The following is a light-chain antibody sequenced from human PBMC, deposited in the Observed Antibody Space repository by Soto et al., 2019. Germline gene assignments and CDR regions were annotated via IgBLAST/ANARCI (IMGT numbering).Light chain of an antibody. CDR1: SSDVGGYNY. V-gene: IGLV2-14*03. CDR2: DVS. J-gene: IGLJ2*01. Sequence: QSALTQPASVSGSPGQSITISCTGTSSDVGGYNYVSWYQQHPGKAPQLMIYDVSSRPSGVSHRCSGSKHGTTASLTISGLPAEDEAYYCCSSYTAITTTRVFGGGTKLTVL. CDR3: SSYTAITTTRV.